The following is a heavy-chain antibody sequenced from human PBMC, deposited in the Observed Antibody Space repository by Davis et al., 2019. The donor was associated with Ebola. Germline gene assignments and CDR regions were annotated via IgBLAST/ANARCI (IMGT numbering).Heavy chain of an antibody. CDR1: GFTFSSYW. CDR2: IKQDGSEK. CDR3: AKAGVMVRGVIGAFDI. V-gene: IGHV3-7*03. J-gene: IGHJ3*02. Sequence: PGGSLGLSCAASGFTFSSYWMSWVRQAPGKGLEWVANIKQDGSEKYYVDSVKGRFTISRDNAKNSLYLQMNSLRAEDTAVYYCAKAGVMVRGVIGAFDIWGQGTMVTVSS. D-gene: IGHD3-10*01.